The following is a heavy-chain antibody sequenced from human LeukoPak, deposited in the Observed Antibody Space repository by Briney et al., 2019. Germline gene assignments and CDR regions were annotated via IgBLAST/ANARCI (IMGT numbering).Heavy chain of an antibody. V-gene: IGHV1-18*01. J-gene: IGHJ6*02. CDR2: ISAYNGNT. CDR3: AREDGYSYYYYGMDV. D-gene: IGHD5-24*01. CDR1: GYTFTSYG. Sequence: ASVKVSCKASGYTFTSYGISWVRQAPGQGLEWMGWISAYNGNTNYAQKLQGRVTMTTDTSTSTAYMELRSLRSEDTAVYYCAREDGYSYYYYGMDVWGQGTTVTVSS.